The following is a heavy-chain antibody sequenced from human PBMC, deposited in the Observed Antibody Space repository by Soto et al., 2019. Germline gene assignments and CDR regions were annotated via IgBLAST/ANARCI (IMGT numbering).Heavy chain of an antibody. CDR2: IWNDGRKK. V-gene: IGHV3-33*01. Sequence: VQLVESGGGVVQPGMSLRLSCAASGFVYNTYAMHWVRLSPGKGLEWVALIWNDGRKKYYVDSVKGRFTISRDNSQNTLNLQMDSLRAEDTAVYFCVRGIPFQYSNNWLHWYFDLWGRGTQVTVSS. J-gene: IGHJ2*01. D-gene: IGHD1-1*01. CDR1: GFVYNTYA. CDR3: VRGIPFQYSNNWLHWYFDL.